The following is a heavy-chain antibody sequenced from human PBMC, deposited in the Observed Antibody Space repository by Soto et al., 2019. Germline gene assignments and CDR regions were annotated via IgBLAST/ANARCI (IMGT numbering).Heavy chain of an antibody. D-gene: IGHD1-26*01. Sequence: LRLSCAASGXTFSSYDMPWVRQATGKGLEWVSAIGTAGDTYYPGSVKGRFTISRENAKNSLYLQMNSLRAGDTAVYYCAREGATGAFDIWGQGTMVTVSS. CDR2: IGTAGDT. V-gene: IGHV3-13*01. J-gene: IGHJ3*02. CDR3: AREGATGAFDI. CDR1: GXTFSSYD.